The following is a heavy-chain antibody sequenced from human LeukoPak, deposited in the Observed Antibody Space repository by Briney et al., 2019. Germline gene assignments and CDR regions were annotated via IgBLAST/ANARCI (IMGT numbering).Heavy chain of an antibody. J-gene: IGHJ5*01. CDR1: RFTFSSYG. Sequence: GGSLRLSCAASRFTFSSYGMHWVRQAPGKGLEWVAYIQSDRSNEQYADSVRGRFSISRDNSKNTLFLHMNSLRAEDTAVYSCAKGYYGSGSYGWFDYWGQGTLVTVSS. D-gene: IGHD3-10*01. CDR3: AKGYYGSGSYGWFDY. V-gene: IGHV3-30*02. CDR2: IQSDRSNE.